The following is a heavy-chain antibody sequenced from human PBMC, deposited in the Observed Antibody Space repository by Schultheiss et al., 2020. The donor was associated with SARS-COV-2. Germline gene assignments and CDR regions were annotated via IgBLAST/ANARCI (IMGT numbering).Heavy chain of an antibody. Sequence: GESLKISCAASGFTFSGSAMHWVRQASGKGLEWVGRIRSKANSYATAYAASVKGRFTISRDDSKNTAYLRMNSLKTEDTAVYYCTSSSSSTVRYYYYMDVWGKGTTVTVSS. CDR3: TSSSSSTVRYYYYMDV. D-gene: IGHD3-22*01. J-gene: IGHJ6*03. CDR2: IRSKANSYAT. V-gene: IGHV3-73*01. CDR1: GFTFSGSA.